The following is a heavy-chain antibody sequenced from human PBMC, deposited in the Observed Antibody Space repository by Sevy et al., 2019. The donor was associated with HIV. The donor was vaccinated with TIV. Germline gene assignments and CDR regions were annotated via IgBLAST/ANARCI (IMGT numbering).Heavy chain of an antibody. CDR3: AKGPLGSSGWYGSLHFDY. CDR1: GFTFSTYA. D-gene: IGHD6-19*01. Sequence: GGSLRLSCAASGFTFSTYAMSWVRQAPGKGLEWVSAISGSGGSTYYADSVKGRFTISRDNSKNTLYLQMNSLRAEDTAVYYCAKGPLGSSGWYGSLHFDYWGQGTLVTVSS. V-gene: IGHV3-23*01. CDR2: ISGSGGST. J-gene: IGHJ4*02.